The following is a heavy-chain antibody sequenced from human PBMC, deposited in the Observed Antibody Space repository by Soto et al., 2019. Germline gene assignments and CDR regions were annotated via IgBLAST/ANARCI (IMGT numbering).Heavy chain of an antibody. Sequence: QVQLVQSGAEVKKPGASVKVSCKASGYTFTSYDINWVRQATGQGLEWMGWMNPNSGNTGYAQKFQGRVTMTRNTXXXTXXMERSSLRSEDTAVYYCARVGYYYDSSGYDLSFDYWGQGTLVTVSS. CDR2: MNPNSGNT. CDR1: GYTFTSYD. D-gene: IGHD3-22*01. CDR3: ARVGYYYDSSGYDLSFDY. V-gene: IGHV1-8*01. J-gene: IGHJ4*02.